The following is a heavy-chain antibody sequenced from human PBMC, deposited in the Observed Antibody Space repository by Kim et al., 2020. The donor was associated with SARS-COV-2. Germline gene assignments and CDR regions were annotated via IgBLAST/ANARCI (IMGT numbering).Heavy chain of an antibody. J-gene: IGHJ6*02. Sequence: SETLSLTCTVSGGSISSGNYYWSWIRQPPGKGLEWIGYIYSSGSTYYNPSLKSRVTISVDTSKNQFSLNLKSVTAADTAVYYCARVDIVSTEYGVDVWGQGTTVTVSS. CDR2: IYSSGST. CDR1: GGSISSGNYY. CDR3: ARVDIVSTEYGVDV. D-gene: IGHD5-12*01. V-gene: IGHV4-30-4*01.